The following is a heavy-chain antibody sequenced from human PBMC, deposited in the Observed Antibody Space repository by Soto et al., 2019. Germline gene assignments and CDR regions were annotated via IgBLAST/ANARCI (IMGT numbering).Heavy chain of an antibody. D-gene: IGHD2-2*01. CDR2: ISGSGGST. CDR3: AKKRGLVPAAMSPDY. CDR1: GFTFSSYA. Sequence: GGSLRLSCAASGFTFSSYAMSWVRQAPGKGLEWVSAISGSGGSTYYADSVKGRFTISKDNSKNTLYLQMNSLRAEDTAVYYCAKKRGLVPAAMSPDYWGQGTLVTVSS. V-gene: IGHV3-23*01. J-gene: IGHJ4*02.